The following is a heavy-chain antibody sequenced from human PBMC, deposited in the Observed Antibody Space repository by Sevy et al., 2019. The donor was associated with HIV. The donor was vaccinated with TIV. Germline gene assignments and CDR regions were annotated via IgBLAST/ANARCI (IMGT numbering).Heavy chain of an antibody. D-gene: IGHD1-7*01. CDR1: GFNFSGAA. CDR2: IRSKANNYAT. Sequence: GGSLRLSCVASGFNFSGAAMFWVRQASGKGLEWLGRIRSKANNYATVYGASVKGRVIISRHDSKNTTYLQMNSLKTEDTAIYWCTAGELGRFDYWGRGSLVTVSS. CDR3: TAGELGRFDY. J-gene: IGHJ4*02. V-gene: IGHV3-73*01.